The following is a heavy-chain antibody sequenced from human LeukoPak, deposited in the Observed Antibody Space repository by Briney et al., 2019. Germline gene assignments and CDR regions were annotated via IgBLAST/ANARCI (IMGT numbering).Heavy chain of an antibody. D-gene: IGHD3-10*01. CDR3: ARVLFGLRYFDY. J-gene: IGHJ4*02. V-gene: IGHV1-46*01. CDR2: INPSGGST. Sequence: ASMKVSFKASGYTLTSYYMHWVRQAPGQGLEWMGTINPSGGSTTYAQKFKGRVTLTRDTSTSTVYMELSSLRSEDTAVYYCARVLFGLRYFDYWGQGTLVTVSS. CDR1: GYTLTSYY.